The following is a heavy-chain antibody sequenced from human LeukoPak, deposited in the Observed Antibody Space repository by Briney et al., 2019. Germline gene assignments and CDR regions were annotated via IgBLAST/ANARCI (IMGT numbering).Heavy chain of an antibody. CDR1: GFSLSTSGGG. CDR3: AHYGPGSYQSHYFDY. D-gene: IGHD3-10*01. J-gene: IGHJ4*02. Sequence: SGPTLVKPTQTLTLTCTFSGFSLSTSGGGVGWIRQPPGKALEWLALIYWDDDKRYSPSLKSRLTITKATSKNQVVLTMTNMDPVDTATYYCAHYGPGSYQSHYFDYWGQGTLVTVSS. V-gene: IGHV2-5*02. CDR2: IYWDDDK.